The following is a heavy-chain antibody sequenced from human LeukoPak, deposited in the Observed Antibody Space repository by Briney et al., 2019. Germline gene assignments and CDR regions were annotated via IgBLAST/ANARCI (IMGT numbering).Heavy chain of an antibody. CDR2: IIPIFGTA. CDR1: GGAFSSYA. D-gene: IGHD6-13*01. V-gene: IGHV1-69*05. CDR3: ARGTGYSSSWSPNDDAFDI. J-gene: IGHJ3*02. Sequence: ASVKVSCKASGGAFSSYAISWVRQAPRQGLEWMGGIIPIFGTANYAQKFQGRVTITTDESTSTAYMELSSLRSEDTAVYYCARGTGYSSSWSPNDDAFDIWGQGTMVTVSS.